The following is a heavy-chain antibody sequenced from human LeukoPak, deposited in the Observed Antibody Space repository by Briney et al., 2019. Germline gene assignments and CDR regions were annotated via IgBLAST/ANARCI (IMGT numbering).Heavy chain of an antibody. Sequence: PSETLSLTCAVYGGSFSDSYWSWIRQPPGKGLEWIGEINHSGSTNFKSSLKSRVTISVDTSKNQFSLKLSSVTAADTAVYFCAIGSRYCSSISCYKYYYAMDVWGQGTTVTVSS. CDR1: GGSFSDSY. CDR3: AIGSRYCSSISCYKYYYAMDV. J-gene: IGHJ6*02. CDR2: INHSGST. V-gene: IGHV4-34*01. D-gene: IGHD2-2*02.